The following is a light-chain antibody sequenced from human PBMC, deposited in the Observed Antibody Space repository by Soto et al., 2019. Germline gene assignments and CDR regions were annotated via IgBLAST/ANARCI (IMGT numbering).Light chain of an antibody. Sequence: DIVMTQSPLSLPVTPGEPASISCRSSQSLLHSNGDTYLDWYLQKPGQAPQLLIYLGSNRASGVPDRVSASGSGTDFTLKVSRVEDEDIGVYYCMQALQTPRTFGGGTKVEIK. V-gene: IGKV2-28*01. CDR2: LGS. CDR3: MQALQTPRT. CDR1: QSLLHSNGDTY. J-gene: IGKJ4*01.